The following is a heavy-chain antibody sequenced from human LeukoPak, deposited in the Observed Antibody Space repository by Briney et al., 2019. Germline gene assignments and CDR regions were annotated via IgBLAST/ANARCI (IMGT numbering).Heavy chain of an antibody. V-gene: IGHV3-74*01. CDR1: GFTFSSYW. CDR3: ARGVSGGAARPDY. CDR2: INSDGSST. J-gene: IGHJ4*02. Sequence: PGGSLRLSCAASGFTFSSYWMHWVRQAPGKGLVWVSRINSDGSSTSYADSVKGRFTISRDNAKNTLYLQMNSLRAEDTAVYYWARGVSGGAARPDYWGQGTLVTVSS. D-gene: IGHD6-6*01.